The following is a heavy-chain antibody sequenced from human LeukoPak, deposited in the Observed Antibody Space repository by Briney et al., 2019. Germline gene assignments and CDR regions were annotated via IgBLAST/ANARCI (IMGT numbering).Heavy chain of an antibody. CDR1: GFTFSDSY. V-gene: IGHV3-11*05. Sequence: GGSLRLSCAASGFTFSDSYMSWIRQAPGKGLEWVSYISSSTYTEYAGSVKGRFTVSRGNSKNTLYLHMNSLGADDTAVYYCAKDRVQGSWYFDLWGRGTLVTVSS. CDR2: ISSSTYT. CDR3: AKDRVQGSWYFDL. J-gene: IGHJ2*01. D-gene: IGHD3-10*01.